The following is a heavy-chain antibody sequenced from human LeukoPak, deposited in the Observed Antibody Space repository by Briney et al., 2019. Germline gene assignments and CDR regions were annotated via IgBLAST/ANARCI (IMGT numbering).Heavy chain of an antibody. CDR3: ARSLTTLTYEGY. V-gene: IGHV3-21*01. D-gene: IGHD1-1*01. CDR2: INSGSTYT. J-gene: IGHJ4*02. CDR1: GFTFSSYM. Sequence: GGSLRLSCAASGFTFSSYMMNWVRQAPGKGLEWASSINSGSTYTYYTESVKGRFTVSRDNAKNSLFLQMNSLRAEDTAIYYCARSLTTLTYEGYWGQGTLVAVSS.